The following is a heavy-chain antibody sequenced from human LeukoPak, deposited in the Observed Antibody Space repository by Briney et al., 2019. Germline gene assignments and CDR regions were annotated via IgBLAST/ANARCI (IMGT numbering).Heavy chain of an antibody. CDR3: ARGGNGDGIDAGGTTRFDP. CDR2: IYDSGIT. CDR1: GGSISSSS. Sequence: SETLSLTCTVSGGSISSSSWSWIRQPPGKGLQWIGYIYDSGITNYNPSLKSRVTISVDTSKTLSSRKMSSGTAADTAMYSCARGGNGDGIDAGGTTRFDPWGQGTLVTVSS. V-gene: IGHV4-4*08. J-gene: IGHJ5*02. D-gene: IGHD6-13*01.